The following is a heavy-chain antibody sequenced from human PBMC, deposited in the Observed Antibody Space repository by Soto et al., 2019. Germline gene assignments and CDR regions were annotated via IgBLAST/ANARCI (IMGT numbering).Heavy chain of an antibody. J-gene: IGHJ3*02. CDR2: VSSSGST. CDR3: ASGFYATRGYSEDFDT. D-gene: IGHD3-22*01. V-gene: IGHV4-59*01. Sequence: PSETLCVTCTVSGGSISGDHWNWIRQPPGKGLEWIAYVSSSGSTKYNPSLKSRVTISIDTTKNQFSLRPSSVTAADTAVYYCASGFYATRGYSEDFDTCGQGTNVT. CDR1: GGSISGDH.